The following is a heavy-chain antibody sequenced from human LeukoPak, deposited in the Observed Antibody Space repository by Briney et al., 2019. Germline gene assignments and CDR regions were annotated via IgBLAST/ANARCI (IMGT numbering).Heavy chain of an antibody. J-gene: IGHJ6*02. CDR1: GFSFSSYS. D-gene: IGHD3-10*01. CDR3: ARRVWFGELLGYGMDV. CDR2: ISSSSSTI. Sequence: GGSLRLSCAASGFSFSSYSMNWVRQAPGKGLEWVSYISSSSSTIYYADSVKGRFTICRDNAKNSLYLQMNSLRAEDTAVYYCARRVWFGELLGYGMDVWGQGTTVTVSS. V-gene: IGHV3-48*04.